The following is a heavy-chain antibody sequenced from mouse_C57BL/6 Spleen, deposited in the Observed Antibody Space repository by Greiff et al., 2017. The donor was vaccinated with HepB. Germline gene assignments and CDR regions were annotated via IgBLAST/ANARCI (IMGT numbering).Heavy chain of an antibody. Sequence: QVQLKQSGAELVRPGASVTLSCKASGYTFTDYEMHWVKQTPVHGLEWIGAIDPETGGTAYNQKFKGKAILTADKSSSTAYMELRSLTSEDSAVYYCTRDLLLGDYWGQGTTLTVSS. CDR1: GYTFTDYE. CDR2: IDPETGGT. J-gene: IGHJ2*01. V-gene: IGHV1-15*01. CDR3: TRDLLLGDY. D-gene: IGHD2-10*01.